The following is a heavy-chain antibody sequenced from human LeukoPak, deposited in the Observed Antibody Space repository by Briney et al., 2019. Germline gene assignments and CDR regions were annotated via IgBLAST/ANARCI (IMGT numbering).Heavy chain of an antibody. Sequence: HPGGSLRLSCAASGFTVSSNYMSWVRQAPGKGLEWVSVIYSGGSTYYADSVKGRFTISRDNSKNTLYLQMNSLRAEDTAVYYCARVSSSWYRPYYMDVWGKGTTVTISS. J-gene: IGHJ6*03. CDR3: ARVSSSWYRPYYMDV. D-gene: IGHD6-13*01. V-gene: IGHV3-66*01. CDR1: GFTVSSNY. CDR2: IYSGGST.